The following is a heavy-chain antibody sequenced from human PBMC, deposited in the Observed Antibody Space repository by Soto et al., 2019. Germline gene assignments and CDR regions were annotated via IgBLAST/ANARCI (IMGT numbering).Heavy chain of an antibody. CDR3: ARRSSCYSDYYYGMDV. CDR1: GYSFTSYW. D-gene: IGHD6-13*01. V-gene: IGHV5-51*01. Sequence: GESLKISCKGSGYSFTSYWIGWVRQMPGKGLEWMGIIYPGDSDTRYSPSFQGQVTISADKSISTAYLQWSSLKASDTAMYYCARRSSCYSDYYYGMDVWGQGTTVTVSS. CDR2: IYPGDSDT. J-gene: IGHJ6*02.